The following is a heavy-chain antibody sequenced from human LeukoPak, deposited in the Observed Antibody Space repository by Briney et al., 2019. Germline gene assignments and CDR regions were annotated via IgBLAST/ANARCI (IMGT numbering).Heavy chain of an antibody. D-gene: IGHD5-12*01. CDR3: AREWGGVSGNKDGLDV. J-gene: IGHJ6*02. Sequence: GASVKVSYRASGYTFTGYYMLWVRQAPGQGLEWMGIISPSDGSASYAQKFQGRVTMTRDTSTSTVYMELSSLRSEDTAVYYCAREWGGVSGNKDGLDVWGQGTTVTVSS. V-gene: IGHV1-46*01. CDR1: GYTFTGYY. CDR2: ISPSDGSA.